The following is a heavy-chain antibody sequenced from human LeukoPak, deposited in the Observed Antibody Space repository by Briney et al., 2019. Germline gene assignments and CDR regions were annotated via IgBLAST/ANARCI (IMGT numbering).Heavy chain of an antibody. Sequence: SETLSLTCAVYGGSFSGYYWNWIRQPPGKGLEWIGEINHSGSTNYNPSLKSRVTIAVDTSKNQFSLKLNSVTAADTAMYYCARGTVNYCSGGSCYLYYFDYWGQGTLVTVSS. V-gene: IGHV4-34*01. CDR2: INHSGST. D-gene: IGHD2-15*01. CDR3: ARGTVNYCSGGSCYLYYFDY. CDR1: GGSFSGYY. J-gene: IGHJ4*02.